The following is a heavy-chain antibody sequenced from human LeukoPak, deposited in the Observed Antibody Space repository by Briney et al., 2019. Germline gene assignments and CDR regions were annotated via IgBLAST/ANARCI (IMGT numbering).Heavy chain of an antibody. J-gene: IGHJ4*02. V-gene: IGHV4-59*01. D-gene: IGHD2-15*01. CDR1: GGSISSYY. CDR3: TRSDYSTYFNY. CDR2: IYYNGAT. Sequence: SETLSLTCTVSGGSISSYYWSWIRQPPGKGLEYIGYIYYNGATNYNPSLKSRVTISVDTSKNQFSLNLRSVTAADTAVYYCTRSDYSTYFNYWGPGTLVTVSS.